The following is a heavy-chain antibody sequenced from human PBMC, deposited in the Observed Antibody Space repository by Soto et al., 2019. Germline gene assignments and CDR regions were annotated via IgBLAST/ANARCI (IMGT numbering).Heavy chain of an antibody. CDR2: IIPIFGTA. V-gene: IGHV1-69*13. D-gene: IGHD2-21*02. J-gene: IGHJ4*02. CDR3: ACDPCGGDCYLGY. Sequence: SVKVSCKASGGTFSSYAISWVRKAPGQGLEWMGGIIPIFGTANYAQKFQGRVTITADESTSTAYMELSSLRSEDTAVYYCACDPCGGDCYLGYWGQGTLVTVSS. CDR1: GGTFSSYA.